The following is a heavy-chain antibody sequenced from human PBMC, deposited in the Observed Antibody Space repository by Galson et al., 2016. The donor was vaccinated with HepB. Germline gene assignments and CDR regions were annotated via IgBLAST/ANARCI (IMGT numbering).Heavy chain of an antibody. CDR3: ARDREDGRSW. CDR2: INNDGST. CDR1: GGSFNAYY. J-gene: IGHJ4*02. D-gene: IGHD6-13*01. V-gene: IGHV4-34*01. Sequence: SETLSLTCNVSGGSFNAYYWSWIRQPPGKGLEWIGEINNDGSTKYNPSLKSRLTISVDRSKNQFSLNLTSVTAADTAMDYCARDREDGRSWWGQGILVTVAS.